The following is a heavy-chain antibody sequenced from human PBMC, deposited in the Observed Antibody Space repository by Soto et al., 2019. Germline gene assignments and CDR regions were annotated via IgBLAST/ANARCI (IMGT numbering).Heavy chain of an antibody. CDR1: GYTFTSYD. D-gene: IGHD3-3*01. Sequence: QVQLVQSGAEVKKPGASVKVSCKASGYTFTSYDINWVRQATGQGLEWMGWMNPNSGNTGYEQKFQGRVTMTRNTSISTAYMELSSLRSEDTAVYYCARARITIFGVVDSPDYWGQGTLVTVSS. CDR2: MNPNSGNT. V-gene: IGHV1-8*01. CDR3: ARARITIFGVVDSPDY. J-gene: IGHJ4*02.